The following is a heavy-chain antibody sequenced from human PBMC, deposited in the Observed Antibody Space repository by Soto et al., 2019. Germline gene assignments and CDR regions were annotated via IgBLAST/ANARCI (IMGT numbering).Heavy chain of an antibody. Sequence: LRLSCAASGFTFSMYWMHWVRQVPGKGPEWVSRINDDGISTNYADSVKGRFTISRDNAKNTLYLQMNALRVEDTAVYYCTRGPRSTSTGTGAFWGQGTLVTSPQ. D-gene: IGHD1-1*01. CDR3: TRGPRSTSTGTGAF. CDR2: INDDGIST. J-gene: IGHJ4*02. V-gene: IGHV3-74*01. CDR1: GFTFSMYW.